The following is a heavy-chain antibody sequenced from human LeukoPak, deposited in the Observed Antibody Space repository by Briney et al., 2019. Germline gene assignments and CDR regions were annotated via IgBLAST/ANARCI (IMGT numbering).Heavy chain of an antibody. V-gene: IGHV3-9*01. D-gene: IGHD2-15*01. J-gene: IGHJ3*02. Sequence: PGRSLRLSCAVSGFTFDDYAMHWVRLVPGKGLEWVSGISWNSDTTGYGDSVKGRFTISRDNAKNSLYLQMNSLRAEDTAVYYCASAVVMVVAATDAFDIWGQGTMVTVSS. CDR3: ASAVVMVVAATDAFDI. CDR2: ISWNSDTT. CDR1: GFTFDDYA.